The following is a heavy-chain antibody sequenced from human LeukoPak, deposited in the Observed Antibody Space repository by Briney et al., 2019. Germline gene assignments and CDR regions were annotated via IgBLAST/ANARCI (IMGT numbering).Heavy chain of an antibody. CDR2: IYYSGST. CDR1: GRSISTTTYY. J-gene: IGHJ4*02. D-gene: IGHD5-24*01. CDR3: ARDGSNEGYGY. Sequence: SETLSLTCTVSGRSISTTTYYWGWIRQPPGKGLQWFVYIYYSGSTNYNPSLKSRVTISIDTSKNQFSLKLSSVTAADTAVYYCARDGSNEGYGYWGQGILVTVSS. V-gene: IGHV4-61*01.